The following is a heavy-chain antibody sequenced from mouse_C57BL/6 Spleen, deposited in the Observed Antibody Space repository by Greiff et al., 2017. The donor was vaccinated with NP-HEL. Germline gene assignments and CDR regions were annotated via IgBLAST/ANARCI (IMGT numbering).Heavy chain of an antibody. D-gene: IGHD1-1*01. CDR3: ALYYGSSSYAMDY. CDR2: INPNNGGT. CDR1: GYTFTDYY. V-gene: IGHV1-26*01. Sequence: EVKLQQSGPELVKPGASVKISCKASGYTFTDYYMNWVKQSHGKSLEWIGDINPNNGGTSYNQKFKGKATLTVDKSSSTAYMELRSLTSEDSAVYYCALYYGSSSYAMDYWGQGTSVTVSS. J-gene: IGHJ4*01.